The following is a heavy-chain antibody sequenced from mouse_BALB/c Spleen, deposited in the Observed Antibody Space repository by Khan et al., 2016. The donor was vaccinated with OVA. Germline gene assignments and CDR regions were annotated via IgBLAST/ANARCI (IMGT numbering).Heavy chain of an antibody. V-gene: IGHV1-9*01. CDR2: ILPGSNST. Sequence: QVRLQQSGAELMKPGASVKISCKPTGYTFSSYWIEWVKQRPGHGLEWIGEILPGSNSTNYNERFQGQATITTDTSSNTAYMQLSSLTSEDSAIYYCARGNYYGSTSWFGYWGQGTLVTVSA. D-gene: IGHD1-1*01. CDR3: ARGNYYGSTSWFGY. J-gene: IGHJ3*01. CDR1: GYTFSSYW.